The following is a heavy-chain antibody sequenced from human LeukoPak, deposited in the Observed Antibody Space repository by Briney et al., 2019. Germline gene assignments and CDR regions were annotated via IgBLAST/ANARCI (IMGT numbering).Heavy chain of an antibody. CDR1: GGSISSYY. V-gene: IGHV4-59*01. Sequence: SETLSLTCTVSGGSISSYYWSWIRQPPGKRLEWIGYISYTVTTNYNPSLKSRVTISVDTSKNQFSLKLSSVTAVDTAVYYCARVGDWNDLVYWGQGTLVTVSS. J-gene: IGHJ4*02. D-gene: IGHD1-1*01. CDR2: ISYTVTT. CDR3: ARVGDWNDLVY.